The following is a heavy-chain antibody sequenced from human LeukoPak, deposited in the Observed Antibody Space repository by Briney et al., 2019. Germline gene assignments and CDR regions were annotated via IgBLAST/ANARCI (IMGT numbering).Heavy chain of an antibody. J-gene: IGHJ4*02. D-gene: IGHD5-12*01. CDR2: INHSGST. CDR1: GGSLSGYY. Sequence: SETLSLTCAVYGGSLSGYYSSWIRQPPGKGLEWIGEINHSGSTNYNPSLKSRVTISVDTSKNQFSLKLSSVTAADTAVYYCARVRGRRGYSGYGPNFDYWGQGTLVTVSS. V-gene: IGHV4-34*01. CDR3: ARVRGRRGYSGYGPNFDY.